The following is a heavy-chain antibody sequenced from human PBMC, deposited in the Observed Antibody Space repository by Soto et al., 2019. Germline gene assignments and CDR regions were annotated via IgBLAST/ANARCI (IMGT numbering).Heavy chain of an antibody. CDR1: RVAFSKFI. CDR3: ARMTADTIFGVVIPPDYYYGMDV. CDR2: IIPIFGTA. V-gene: IGHV1-69*13. J-gene: IGHJ6*02. Sequence: GASVKVSCKASRVAFSKFIVTWVRQAPGLGLEWVGGIIPIFGTANYAQKFQGRVTITADESTSTAYMELSSLRSEDTAVYYCARMTADTIFGVVIPPDYYYGMDVWGQGTTVTVS. D-gene: IGHD3-3*01.